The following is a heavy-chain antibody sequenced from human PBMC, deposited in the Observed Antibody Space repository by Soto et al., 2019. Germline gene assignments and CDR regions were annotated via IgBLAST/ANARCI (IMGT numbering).Heavy chain of an antibody. J-gene: IGHJ2*01. CDR2: TSYDGSNK. CDR3: VKGATGGPRGYFDL. Sequence: QVQLVESGGGVVQPGRSLRLSCAASGFTFNTYGMHWVRQAPGKGPEWVAVTSYDGSNKYYADSVKGRFTISRDNAKNTLYVEMNSLRAEDTAVYYCVKGATGGPRGYFDLWGRGTLVTVSS. CDR1: GFTFNTYG. V-gene: IGHV3-30*18. D-gene: IGHD3-16*01.